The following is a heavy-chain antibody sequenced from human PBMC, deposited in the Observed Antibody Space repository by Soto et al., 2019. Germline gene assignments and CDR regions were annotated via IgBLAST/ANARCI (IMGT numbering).Heavy chain of an antibody. Sequence: KSGGSLRLSCVASGFTFTNAWMSWVRQAPGKGLEWVGRIKSKAGGGTTDYAAPVRGRFTMSRDDSKNTLDLQMNSLKTEDTAVYYCTTNHFDWGQGTLVTVSS. CDR1: GFTFTNAW. CDR2: IKSKAGGGTT. CDR3: TTNHFD. J-gene: IGHJ4*02. D-gene: IGHD3-3*02. V-gene: IGHV3-15*01.